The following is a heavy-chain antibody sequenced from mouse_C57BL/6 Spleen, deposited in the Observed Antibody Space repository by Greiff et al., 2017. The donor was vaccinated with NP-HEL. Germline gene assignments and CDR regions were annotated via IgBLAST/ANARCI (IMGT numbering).Heavy chain of an antibody. Sequence: EVQLVESGGGLVKPGGSLKLSCAASGFTFSDYGMHWVRQAPEKGLEWVAYISSGSSTIYYADTVKGRFTISRDNAKNTLFLQMTSLRSEDTAMYYCARSHYYYGSSWYFDVWGTGTTVTVSS. CDR2: ISSGSSTI. V-gene: IGHV5-17*01. D-gene: IGHD1-1*01. J-gene: IGHJ1*03. CDR3: ARSHYYYGSSWYFDV. CDR1: GFTFSDYG.